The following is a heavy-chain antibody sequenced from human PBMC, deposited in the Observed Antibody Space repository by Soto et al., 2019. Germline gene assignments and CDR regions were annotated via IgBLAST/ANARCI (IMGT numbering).Heavy chain of an antibody. CDR2: MSSSGDSI. Sequence: QVQLVESGGGLVKPGGSLRLSCAASGITFSDCYMNWIRQAPGKGLEWVSYMSSSGDSINYAGSVRGRFTVSRDSAKNSLYLQMNSLRAEDTAMYYCARVRFGQWGYAMDVWGQGTTVTVSS. CDR1: GITFSDCY. CDR3: ARVRFGQWGYAMDV. D-gene: IGHD3-10*01. J-gene: IGHJ6*02. V-gene: IGHV3-11*01.